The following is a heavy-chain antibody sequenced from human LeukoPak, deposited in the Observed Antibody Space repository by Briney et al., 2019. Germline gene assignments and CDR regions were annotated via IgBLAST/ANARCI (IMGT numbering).Heavy chain of an antibody. CDR2: FDPEDGET. V-gene: IGHV1-24*01. Sequence: ASVNVSCKVSGYTLTELSMHWVRQAPGKGLEWMGGFDPEDGETIYAQKFQGRVTMTEDTSTDTAYMELSSLRSEDTAVYYCATVEGYSGYDLRDSYFDYWGQGTLVTVSS. D-gene: IGHD5-12*01. CDR3: ATVEGYSGYDLRDSYFDY. J-gene: IGHJ4*02. CDR1: GYTLTELS.